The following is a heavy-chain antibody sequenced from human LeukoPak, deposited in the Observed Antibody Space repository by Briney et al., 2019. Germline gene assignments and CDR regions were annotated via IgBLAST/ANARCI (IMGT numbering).Heavy chain of an antibody. CDR3: ARGVARHWYFDL. CDR1: GGSINSNNYY. D-gene: IGHD2-15*01. V-gene: IGHV4-39*01. Sequence: KASETLSLTCSVSGGSINSNNYYWGWIRQPPGKGLEWIGSIYYSGNTYYNPSLKSRVTISVDTSKNQFSLKLSSVTAADTAVYYCARGVARHWYFDLWGRGTLVTVSS. J-gene: IGHJ2*01. CDR2: IYYSGNT.